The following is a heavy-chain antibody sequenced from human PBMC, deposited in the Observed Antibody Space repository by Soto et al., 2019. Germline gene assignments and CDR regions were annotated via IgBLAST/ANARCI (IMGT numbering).Heavy chain of an antibody. D-gene: IGHD6-13*01. CDR1: GLSFNDSA. CDR3: SRKLDGAADRPSHFYGMDV. V-gene: IGHV3-73*02. Sequence: EVQLVESGGGLVQPGGSLKLSCAAAGLSFNDSALHWVRQVSGKGLEWVGRIRSKANSYATIYAASVKGRFTMSRDDSKNTAYLQMNSLKIEDTAVYYCSRKLDGAADRPSHFYGMDVWGHVTTVTVSS. J-gene: IGHJ6*02. CDR2: IRSKANSYAT.